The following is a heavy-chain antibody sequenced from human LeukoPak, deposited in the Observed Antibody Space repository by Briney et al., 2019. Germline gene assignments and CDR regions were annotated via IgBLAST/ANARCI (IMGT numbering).Heavy chain of an antibody. J-gene: IGHJ4*02. V-gene: IGHV1-2*02. CDR2: INPNSGAT. CDR3: TRDPRNYIDY. Sequence: ASVKVSCRASGYTFTGYYMHWVRQAPGQGLDWMGWINPNSGATNYAQKFQGRVTMSRDTSINTAYMELSRLRSDDTAVYYCTRDPRNYIDYWGQGTLVTVSS. CDR1: GYTFTGYY.